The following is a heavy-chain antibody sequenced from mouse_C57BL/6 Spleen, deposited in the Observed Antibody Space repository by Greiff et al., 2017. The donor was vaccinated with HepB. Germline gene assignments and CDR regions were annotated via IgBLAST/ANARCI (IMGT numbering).Heavy chain of an antibody. Sequence: VQLQQPGAELVKPGASVKLSCKASGYTFTSYWMHWVKQRPGQGLEWIGMIHPNSGSTNYNEKFKSKATLTVDKSSSTAYMQLSSLTSEDSAVYYCAPLFLRPRAWFAYWGQGTLVTVSA. CDR1: GYTFTSYW. V-gene: IGHV1-64*01. D-gene: IGHD1-1*01. J-gene: IGHJ3*01. CDR3: APLFLRPRAWFAY. CDR2: IHPNSGST.